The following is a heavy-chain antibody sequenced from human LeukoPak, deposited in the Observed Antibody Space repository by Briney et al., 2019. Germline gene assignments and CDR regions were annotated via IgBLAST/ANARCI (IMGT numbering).Heavy chain of an antibody. J-gene: IGHJ1*01. CDR2: ISGSGGGT. D-gene: IGHD3-22*01. Sequence: GGSLRLSCAASGFTFNSYAMNWVRQAPGKGLEWVSSISGSGGGTYYADSVKGRFSISRDNSKNMLDLQMNSLTVEDTAMYYCTTGLTVAPGPGFQDWGQGTLVIVSS. CDR1: GFTFNSYA. CDR3: TTGLTVAPGPGFQD. V-gene: IGHV3-23*01.